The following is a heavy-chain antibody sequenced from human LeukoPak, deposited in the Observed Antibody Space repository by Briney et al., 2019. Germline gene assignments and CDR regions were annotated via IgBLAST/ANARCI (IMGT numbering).Heavy chain of an antibody. CDR3: AKKYCGGDCGGYYSSYNMAV. CDR1: SGSISTSNYY. CDR2: IFYSGST. J-gene: IGHJ6*03. D-gene: IGHD2-21*02. V-gene: IGHV4-39*07. Sequence: SETLSLTCTVSSGSISTSNYYWGWVRQPPGKALEWIGNIFYSGSTYYSPSLKSRVTISVDTSKNQFSLKLSSVTAADTAVYYCAKKYCGGDCGGYYSSYNMAVWGKGTTATISS.